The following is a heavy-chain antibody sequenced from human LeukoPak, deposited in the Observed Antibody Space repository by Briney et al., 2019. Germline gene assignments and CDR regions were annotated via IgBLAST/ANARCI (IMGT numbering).Heavy chain of an antibody. CDR1: GGSISSYY. CDR2: IYYSGST. V-gene: IGHV4-59*01. Sequence: SETLSLTCTVSGGSISSYYWSWIRQPPGEGLEWIGYIYYSGSTNYNPSLKSRVTISVDTSKNQFSLKLSSVTAADTAVYYCARSARSWFDPWGQGTLVTVSS. CDR3: ARSARSWFDP. J-gene: IGHJ5*02.